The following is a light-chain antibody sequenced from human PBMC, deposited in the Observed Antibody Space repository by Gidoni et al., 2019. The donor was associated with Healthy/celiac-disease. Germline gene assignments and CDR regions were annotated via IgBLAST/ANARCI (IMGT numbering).Light chain of an antibody. V-gene: IGKV3-11*01. J-gene: IGKJ2*01. Sequence: EIVLTQSPATLSLSPGERTTLACSASKSVSSSLAWYQQKPGQAPRLLLYDASNRATGIPARFSGSGSGTAFTLPISSLEPEDFAVYYCQQRSNWRGYTFGQGTKLEIK. CDR2: DAS. CDR1: KSVSSS. CDR3: QQRSNWRGYT.